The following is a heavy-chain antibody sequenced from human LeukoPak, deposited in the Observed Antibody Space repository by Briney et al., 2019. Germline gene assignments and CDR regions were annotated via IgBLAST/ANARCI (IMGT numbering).Heavy chain of an antibody. CDR2: IYSGGST. CDR1: GFTVSSNY. V-gene: IGHV3-66*01. CDR3: VRDSPGAYDWTTGDYYYYGMDV. J-gene: IGHJ6*02. Sequence: GGSLRLSCAASGFTVSSNYMSWVRQAPGKGLEWVSVIYSGGSTYYADSVKGRFTISRDNSKNTLYLQVNSLRAEDTAVYYCVRDSPGAYDWTTGDYYYYGMDVWGQGTTVTVSS. D-gene: IGHD5-12*01.